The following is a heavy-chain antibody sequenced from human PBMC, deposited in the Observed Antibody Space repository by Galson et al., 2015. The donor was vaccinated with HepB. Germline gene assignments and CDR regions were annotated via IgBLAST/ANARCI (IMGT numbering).Heavy chain of an antibody. V-gene: IGHV3-53*04. CDR2: IYSGGST. J-gene: IGHJ4*02. CDR3: AGIAVAGLGDSFDY. CDR1: GFTVSSNY. Sequence: SLRLSCAASGFTVSSNYMSWVRQAPGKGLEWVSVIYSGGSTYYADSVKGRFTISRHNSKNTLYPQMNSLRAEDTAVYYCAGIAVAGLGDSFDYWGQGTLVTVSS. D-gene: IGHD6-19*01.